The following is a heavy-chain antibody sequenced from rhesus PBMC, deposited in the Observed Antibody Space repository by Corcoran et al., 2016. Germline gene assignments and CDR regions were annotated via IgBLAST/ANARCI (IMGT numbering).Heavy chain of an antibody. CDR3: ARRPDSSGLDY. CDR2: IFGSIGST. CDR1: GGSISGGYG. J-gene: IGHJ4*01. V-gene: IGHV4S7*01. D-gene: IGHD6-31*01. Sequence: QVQLQESGPGLVKPSETLSLTCAVSGGSISGGYGWSWIRQPPGKGLEWIGHIFGSIGSTYYNPSLKSRVTIARDPSKNQFSLKLRSVTAAAAAVYYCARRPDSSGLDYWGQGVLVTVSS.